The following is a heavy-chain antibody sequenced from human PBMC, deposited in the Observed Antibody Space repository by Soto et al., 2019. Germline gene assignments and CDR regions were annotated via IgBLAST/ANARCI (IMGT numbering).Heavy chain of an antibody. CDR3: ARSNYYYGMDV. CDR1: GGSISSGDYY. V-gene: IGHV4-30-4*01. J-gene: IGHJ6*02. Sequence: QVQLQESGPGLVKPSQTLSLTCTVSGGSISSGDYYWSWIRQPPGQGLEWIGYLYYSGSTYYNPSLKSRVTISVDASKSQFSLKLSSVTAADTAVYYCARSNYYYGMDVWGQGTTVTVSS. CDR2: LYYSGST.